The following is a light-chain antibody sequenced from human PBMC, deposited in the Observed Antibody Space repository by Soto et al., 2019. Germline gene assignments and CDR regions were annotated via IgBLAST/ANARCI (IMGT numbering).Light chain of an antibody. CDR2: GAS. J-gene: IGKJ2*01. Sequence: EIVLTQSPATLSVSPGERATLSCRASQSVSSNLAWYQQKPGQAPRLLIYGASTRATGIPAMFSGSGSGTEFTLPIRSLKSEDFAVYYCQQYNNWPHTFGQGTKLEIK. CDR3: QQYNNWPHT. CDR1: QSVSSN. V-gene: IGKV3-15*01.